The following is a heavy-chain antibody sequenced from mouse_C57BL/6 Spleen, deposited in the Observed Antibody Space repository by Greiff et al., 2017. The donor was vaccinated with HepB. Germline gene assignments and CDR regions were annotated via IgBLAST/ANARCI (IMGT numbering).Heavy chain of an antibody. V-gene: IGHV1-54*01. D-gene: IGHD2-2*01. Sequence: QVQLKQSGAELVRPGTSVKVSCKASGYAFTNYLIEWVKQRPGQGLEWIGVINPGSGGTNYNEKFKGKATLTADKSSSTAYMQLSSLTSEDSAVYFCARGGVWLRRGAYFDVWGTGTTVTVSS. CDR2: INPGSGGT. J-gene: IGHJ1*03. CDR1: GYAFTNYL. CDR3: ARGGVWLRRGAYFDV.